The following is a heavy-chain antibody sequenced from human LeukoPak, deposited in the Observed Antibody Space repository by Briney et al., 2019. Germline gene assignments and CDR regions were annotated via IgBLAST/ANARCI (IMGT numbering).Heavy chain of an antibody. CDR3: ARARTYYYDSSGYNDY. D-gene: IGHD3-22*01. V-gene: IGHV3-21*01. Sequence: GGSLRLSCAASGFTFSSYSMNWVRQAPGKGLEWVSSISSSSSYIYYADSVKGRFTISRDNAKSSLYLQMNSLRAEDTAVYYCARARTYYYDSSGYNDYWGQGTLVTVSS. CDR1: GFTFSSYS. CDR2: ISSSSSYI. J-gene: IGHJ4*02.